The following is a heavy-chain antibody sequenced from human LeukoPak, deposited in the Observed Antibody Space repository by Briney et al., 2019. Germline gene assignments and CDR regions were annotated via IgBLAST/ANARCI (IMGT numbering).Heavy chain of an antibody. CDR1: GFTFSSYG. CDR2: ISGSGGST. V-gene: IGHV3-23*01. J-gene: IGHJ5*02. CDR3: AKGRYYDSSGLHR. Sequence: GGSLRLSCAASGFTFSSYGMSWVRQAPGKGLEWVSAISGSGGSTYYADSVKGRFTISRDNSKNTLYLQVNGLRAEDTAVYYCAKGRYYDSSGLHRWGQGTLVTVSS. D-gene: IGHD3-22*01.